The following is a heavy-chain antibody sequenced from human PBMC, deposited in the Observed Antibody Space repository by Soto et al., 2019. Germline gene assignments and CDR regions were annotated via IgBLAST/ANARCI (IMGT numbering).Heavy chain of an antibody. V-gene: IGHV1-69*13. D-gene: IGHD3-22*01. CDR2: IIPIFGTA. CDR1: GGTFSSYA. Sequence: ASVKVSCKASGGTFSSYAISWVRQAPGQGLERMGGIIPIFGTANYAQKFQGRVTITADESTSTAYMELSSLRSEDTAVYYCAGYYYDSSGYYFDYWGQGTLVTVSS. J-gene: IGHJ4*02. CDR3: AGYYYDSSGYYFDY.